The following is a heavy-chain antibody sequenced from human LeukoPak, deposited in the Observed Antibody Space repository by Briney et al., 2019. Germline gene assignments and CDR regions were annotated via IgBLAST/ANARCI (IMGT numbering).Heavy chain of an antibody. Sequence: GGSLRLSCAASGFTFSSYWMSWVRQAPGKGLEWVANIKQDGSEKHYVDSVKGRFTISRDNAKNSLYLQMNSLRAEDTAVYYCARETLGYCSGGSCYAFDYWGQGTLVTVSS. D-gene: IGHD2-15*01. CDR3: ARETLGYCSGGSCYAFDY. CDR2: IKQDGSEK. J-gene: IGHJ4*02. V-gene: IGHV3-7*01. CDR1: GFTFSSYW.